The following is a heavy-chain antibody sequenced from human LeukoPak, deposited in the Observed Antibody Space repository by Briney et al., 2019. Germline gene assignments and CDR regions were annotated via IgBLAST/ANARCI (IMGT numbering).Heavy chain of an antibody. CDR3: AKEPAPGSWFDY. CDR2: IWYDGSNK. J-gene: IGHJ4*02. Sequence: GASLRLSCAASGFTFSSYGMHWGRQAPGKGLEWVAVIWYDGSNKYYAASVKGRFTISRDNSKNTLYPQMNSLKAEDTAVYYCAKEPAPGSWFDYWGQGTLVTVSS. D-gene: IGHD6-13*01. CDR1: GFTFSSYG. V-gene: IGHV3-33*06.